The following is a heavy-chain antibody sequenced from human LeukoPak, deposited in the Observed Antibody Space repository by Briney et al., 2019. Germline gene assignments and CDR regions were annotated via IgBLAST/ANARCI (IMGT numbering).Heavy chain of an antibody. J-gene: IGHJ4*02. Sequence: PGGSLRLSCAASGFTFSSYWMSWVRQAPGKGLEWVANIKQDGSEKYYVDSVKGRFTTSRDNAKNSLYLQMNSLRAEDTAVYYCARGGATATGLIDYWGQGTLVTVSS. V-gene: IGHV3-7*01. D-gene: IGHD1-26*01. CDR2: IKQDGSEK. CDR3: ARGGATATGLIDY. CDR1: GFTFSSYW.